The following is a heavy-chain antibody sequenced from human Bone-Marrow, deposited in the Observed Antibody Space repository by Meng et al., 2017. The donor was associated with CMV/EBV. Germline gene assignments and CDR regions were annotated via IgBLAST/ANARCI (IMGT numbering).Heavy chain of an antibody. Sequence: GGSLRLSCAASGFTFSSYAMHWVRQAPGKGLEWVAVISYDGSNKYYADSVKGRFTISRDNSKNTLYLQMNSLRAEDTAVYYCARGTRPGYYDFWSGYYSGGYYYGMDVWGQGTTVTVSS. CDR3: ARGTRPGYYDFWSGYYSGGYYYGMDV. J-gene: IGHJ6*02. V-gene: IGHV3-30*04. CDR1: GFTFSSYA. D-gene: IGHD3-3*01. CDR2: ISYDGSNK.